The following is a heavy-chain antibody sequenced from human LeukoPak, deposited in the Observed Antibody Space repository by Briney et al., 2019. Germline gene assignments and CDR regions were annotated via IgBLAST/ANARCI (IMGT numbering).Heavy chain of an antibody. V-gene: IGHV4-4*02. J-gene: IGHJ4*02. CDR3: ARTYYYNSTVDCFDF. CDR2: IYHSGST. D-gene: IGHD3-22*01. Sequence: SETLSLTCAVSGGSISSSNWWSWVRQPPGKGLEWIGEIYHSGSTNYNPSLKSRVTISVDTSKNQFSLKLSSVTAADTAIYYCARTYYYNSTVDCFDFWGQGTLVTVSS. CDR1: GGSISSSNW.